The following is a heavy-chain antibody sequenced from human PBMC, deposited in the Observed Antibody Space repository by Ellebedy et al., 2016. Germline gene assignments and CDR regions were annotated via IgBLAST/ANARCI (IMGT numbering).Heavy chain of an antibody. CDR2: VHFSGNT. CDR3: ARRWEGTFLYHYLEV. D-gene: IGHD1-26*01. V-gene: IGHV4-59*12. CDR1: GGSMTNYY. Sequence: SETLSLTCTVSGGSMTNYYWSWIRQPPGKGLEWIGYVHFSGNTNFNPSLKSRVAMSLDRSKNHFSLKVTSVNAADTAIYYCARRWEGTFLYHYLEVWGKGTTVTVSS. J-gene: IGHJ6*03.